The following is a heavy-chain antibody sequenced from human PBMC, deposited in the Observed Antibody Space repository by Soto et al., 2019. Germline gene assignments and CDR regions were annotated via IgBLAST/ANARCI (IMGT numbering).Heavy chain of an antibody. CDR2: IWDEGSNK. J-gene: IGHJ6*02. D-gene: IGHD6-19*01. CDR3: AGVAESGSGWYDFYYYYYCMDV. CDR1: GFTFSSYG. V-gene: IGHV3-33*01. Sequence: QVRLVESGGGVVQPGRSLRLSCAASGFTFSSYGMHWVRQAPGKGLEWVAVIWDEGSNKYYADSVKGRFTISRDNSKNVLYLKKNSLKAEDTAVYYCAGVAESGSGWYDFYYYYYCMDVWGQGTTVTVSS.